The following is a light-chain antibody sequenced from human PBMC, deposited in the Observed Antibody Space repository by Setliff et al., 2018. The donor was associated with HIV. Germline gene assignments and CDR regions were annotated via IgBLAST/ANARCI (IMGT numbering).Light chain of an antibody. CDR1: SSNIGADYD. Sequence: QSALTQPPPMSGAPGQRVTISCTGSSSNIGADYDVNWYRQFPGAAPKLLIYANDHRPSGVPDRFSGSKSGTSASLGITGLQAEDEADYYCQSYDTNLTGYVFGTGTKVTVL. J-gene: IGLJ1*01. V-gene: IGLV1-40*01. CDR2: AND. CDR3: QSYDTNLTGYV.